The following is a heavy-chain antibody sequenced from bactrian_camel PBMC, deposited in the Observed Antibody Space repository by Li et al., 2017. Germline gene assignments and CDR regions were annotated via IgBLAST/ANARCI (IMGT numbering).Heavy chain of an antibody. CDR3: ATPYPHIATMAQFTY. Sequence: VQLVESGGGLVQPGGSLRLSCAASGFTFSIHGMSWVRQAPGKGLEWVSSINSGDDATLYAGSVTVRFTISRDNAKNTLYLQMNILKSEDTALYYCATPYPHIATMAQFTYWGQGTQVTVS. D-gene: IGHD4*01. J-gene: IGHJ4*01. V-gene: IGHV3S40*01. CDR2: INSGDDAT. CDR1: GFTFSIHG.